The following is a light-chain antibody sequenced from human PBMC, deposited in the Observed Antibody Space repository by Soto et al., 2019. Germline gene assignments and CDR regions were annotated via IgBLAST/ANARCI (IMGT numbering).Light chain of an antibody. J-gene: IGKJ4*01. CDR1: QSVSSN. V-gene: IGKV3-15*01. Sequence: IVMTQSPATLSVSPGERATLSCRASQSVSSNLAWYQQKPGQAPRLLIYDASTRATGIPARFSGSGSGTEFALPISSLQSEDFAVYYCQQYNSWLTFGGGTKVEIK. CDR2: DAS. CDR3: QQYNSWLT.